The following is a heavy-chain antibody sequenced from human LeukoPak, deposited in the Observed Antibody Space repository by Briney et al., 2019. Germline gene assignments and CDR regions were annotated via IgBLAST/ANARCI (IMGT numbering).Heavy chain of an antibody. CDR2: ISSSSSYI. CDR3: ARDLLRRQQLTGFGY. J-gene: IGHJ4*02. CDR1: GFTFSSYS. Sequence: GGSLRLSCAASGFTFSSYSMNWVRQAPGKGLEWVPSISSSSSYIYYADSVKGRFTISRDNAKNSLYLQMNSLRAEDTAVYYCARDLLRRQQLTGFGYWGQGTLVTVSS. V-gene: IGHV3-21*01. D-gene: IGHD6-13*01.